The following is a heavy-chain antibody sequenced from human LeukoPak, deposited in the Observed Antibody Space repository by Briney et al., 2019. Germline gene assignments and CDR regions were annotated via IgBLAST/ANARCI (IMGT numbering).Heavy chain of an antibody. CDR1: GLTFSNVW. CDR3: TTFSDCTSSICYTNY. V-gene: IGHV3-15*01. D-gene: IGHD2-2*02. J-gene: IGHJ4*02. Sequence: GGSLRLSCVVSGLTFSNVWMSWVRQAPGKGLEWVGRIKSKTHGGTTDYAAPVYGRFTVSRDDSKNTLYLQMNSLQTEDTAVHYCTTFSDCTSSICYTNYWGQGTLVTVSS. CDR2: IKSKTHGGTT.